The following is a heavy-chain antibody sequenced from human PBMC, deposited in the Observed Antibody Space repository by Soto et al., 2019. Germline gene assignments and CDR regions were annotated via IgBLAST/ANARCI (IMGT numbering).Heavy chain of an antibody. CDR1: GYTFTSYL. CDR2: IYPGDSDT. CDR3: ARLTYYDFWSGYWSYFDY. Sequence: XESLKVSWKCCGYTFTSYLIGLVRQMPGKGLEWMGIIYPGDSDTRYSPSFQGQVTISADKSISTAYLQWSSLKASDTAMYYCARLTYYDFWSGYWSYFDYWGQGTLVTVSS. D-gene: IGHD3-3*01. V-gene: IGHV5-51*01. J-gene: IGHJ4*02.